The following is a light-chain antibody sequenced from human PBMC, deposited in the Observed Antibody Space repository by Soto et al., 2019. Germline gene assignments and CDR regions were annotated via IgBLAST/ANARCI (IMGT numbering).Light chain of an antibody. J-gene: IGKJ1*01. CDR1: QNIQRW. CDR2: DAS. V-gene: IGKV1-5*01. CDR3: QHYNSYSAA. Sequence: DTQMTQVLSTVSASVGDRITITCRASQNIQRWLAWYQQKPGKAPKLLIYDASSLESGVPSRFSGSGSGPEFPLTISSLQPDDFATYYCQHYNSYSAAFGQGTKVAIK.